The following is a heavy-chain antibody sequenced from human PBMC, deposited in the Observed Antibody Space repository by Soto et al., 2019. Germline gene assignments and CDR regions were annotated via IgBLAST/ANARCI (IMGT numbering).Heavy chain of an antibody. CDR1: GFRFDDYG. D-gene: IGHD4-17*01. V-gene: IGHV3-9*01. J-gene: IGHJ4*02. CDR3: VKDALTTVAYYFDY. CDR2: ISRDSRSI. Sequence: GGSLRLSCEVSGFRFDDYGMHWVRQAPGKGLEWIAGISRDSRSISYGASMKGRFTISRDNAKNSLYLQLNSLRADNTAFYYCVKDALTTVAYYFDYWGQGALVTVSS.